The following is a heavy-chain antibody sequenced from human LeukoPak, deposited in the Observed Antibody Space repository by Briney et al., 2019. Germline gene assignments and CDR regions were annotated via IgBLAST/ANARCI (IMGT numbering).Heavy chain of an antibody. CDR2: IYYSGST. Sequence: SETLSLTCTVSGGSISTSSYFWGWLRQPPGMGLEWIGSIYYSGSTYYNPSLESRVTISVDTSKNQFSLKLSSVPAADTAVYYCARQPLEYSSSAFDYWGQGTLVTVSS. J-gene: IGHJ4*02. D-gene: IGHD6-6*01. CDR3: ARQPLEYSSSAFDY. CDR1: GGSISTSSYF. V-gene: IGHV4-39*01.